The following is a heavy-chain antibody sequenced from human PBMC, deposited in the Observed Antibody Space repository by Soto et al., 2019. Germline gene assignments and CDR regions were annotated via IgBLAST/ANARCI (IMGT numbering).Heavy chain of an antibody. Sequence: EASVKVSCKASGGTFSSYAISWVRQAPGQGLEWMGGIIPIFGTANYAQKFQGRVTITADESTSTAYMELSSLRSEDTAVYYCARFAAGIAAAATYYYYGMDVWGQGTTVTVSS. V-gene: IGHV1-69*13. CDR2: IIPIFGTA. CDR1: GGTFSSYA. D-gene: IGHD6-13*01. CDR3: ARFAAGIAAAATYYYYGMDV. J-gene: IGHJ6*02.